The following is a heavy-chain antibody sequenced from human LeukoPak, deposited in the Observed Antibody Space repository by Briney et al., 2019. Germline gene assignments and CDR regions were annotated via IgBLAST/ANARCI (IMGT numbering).Heavy chain of an antibody. Sequence: PGGSLRLSCAASGVTFSSDAMSWGPQAPGRGREWVSSITGRRGDTYYADAATGRFNTSRDNSKNPLYLQMNSLRAEDTAVYYCAKRLSGWYYTDYWGEGTLVTVSS. CDR2: ITGRRGDT. V-gene: IGHV3-23*01. CDR1: GVTFSSDA. J-gene: IGHJ4*02. CDR3: AKRLSGWYYTDY. D-gene: IGHD6-19*01.